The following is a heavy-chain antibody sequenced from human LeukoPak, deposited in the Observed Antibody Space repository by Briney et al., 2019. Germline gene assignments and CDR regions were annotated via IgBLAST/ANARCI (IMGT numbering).Heavy chain of an antibody. J-gene: IGHJ4*02. CDR3: ARDPWDY. Sequence: GGSLRLSCAASGFTFSSYAMHWVRQAPGKGLEWVAVISYDGSNEYYADSVKGRFTISRDNSKNTLYLQMNSLRAEDTAVYYCARDPWDYWGQGTLVTVSS. CDR1: GFTFSSYA. V-gene: IGHV3-30-3*01. CDR2: ISYDGSNE.